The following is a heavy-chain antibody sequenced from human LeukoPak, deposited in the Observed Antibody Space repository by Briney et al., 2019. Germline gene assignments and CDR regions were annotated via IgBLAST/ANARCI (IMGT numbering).Heavy chain of an antibody. V-gene: IGHV3-53*01. CDR3: ARDSPPSTVVTRDYYYGMDV. D-gene: IGHD4-23*01. J-gene: IGHJ6*02. CDR1: GFTVSSNY. CDR2: IYSGGST. Sequence: GGSLRLSCAASGFTVSSNYMSWVRQAPGKGLEWVSVIYSGGSTYYADSVKGRFTISRDNSKNTLYLQMNSLRAEDTAVYYCARDSPPSTVVTRDYYYGMDVWGQGTTVTVSS.